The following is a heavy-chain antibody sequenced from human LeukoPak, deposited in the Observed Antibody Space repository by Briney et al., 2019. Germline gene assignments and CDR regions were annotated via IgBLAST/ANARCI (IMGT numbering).Heavy chain of an antibody. V-gene: IGHV1-18*01. CDR1: GYTFTSYG. CDR2: ISAYNGNT. Sequence: ASVKVSCKASGYTFTSYGISWVRQAPGQGLEWMGWISAYNGNTNYAQKLQGRVTMTTDTFTSTAYMELRSLRSDDTAVYYCARDPYYYDSSGYKHTPLDYWGQGTLVTVSS. J-gene: IGHJ4*02. D-gene: IGHD3-22*01. CDR3: ARDPYYYDSSGYKHTPLDY.